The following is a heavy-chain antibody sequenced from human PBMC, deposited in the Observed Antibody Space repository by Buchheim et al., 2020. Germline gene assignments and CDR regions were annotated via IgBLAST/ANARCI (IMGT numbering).Heavy chain of an antibody. Sequence: QVQLQQWGAGLLKPSETLSLTCAVYGGSFSGYYWSWIRQPPGKGLEWIGEINHSGSTNYNPSLKRRVTISVDAAKNQFSLTLSSVTAADTAVYYCARRQLGTLRVFDYWGQGTL. V-gene: IGHV4-34*01. CDR1: GGSFSGYY. J-gene: IGHJ4*02. CDR3: ARRQLGTLRVFDY. D-gene: IGHD6-13*01. CDR2: INHSGST.